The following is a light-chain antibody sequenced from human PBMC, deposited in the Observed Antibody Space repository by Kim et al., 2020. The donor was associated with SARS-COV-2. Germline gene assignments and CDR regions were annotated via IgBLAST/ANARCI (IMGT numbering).Light chain of an antibody. J-gene: IGLJ3*02. V-gene: IGLV3-9*01. CDR2: KDS. CDR1: NIQTKN. Sequence: GRTARLTCGGNNIQTKNVHWYRQKPGQAPVLVMYKDSKRPSGIPERFSGSNSGNTATLTISRAQAGDEADYYCQVWDSGTWVFGGGTQLTVL. CDR3: QVWDSGTWV.